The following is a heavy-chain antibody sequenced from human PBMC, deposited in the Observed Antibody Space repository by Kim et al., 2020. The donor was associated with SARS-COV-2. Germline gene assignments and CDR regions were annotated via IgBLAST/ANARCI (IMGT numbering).Heavy chain of an antibody. CDR3: ARHFGLHGGWYVDY. J-gene: IGHJ4*02. CDR1: GGSISSKSYY. D-gene: IGHD6-19*01. CDR2: IYYSGST. Sequence: SETLSLTCTFSGGSISSKSYYWGWIRQPPGKGLEWIGSIYYSGSTYYNPSLKSRVTMSVDTSKNQFSLKLSTVTAADTAVYYCARHFGLHGGWYVDYWGQGTLVTVSS. V-gene: IGHV4-39*01.